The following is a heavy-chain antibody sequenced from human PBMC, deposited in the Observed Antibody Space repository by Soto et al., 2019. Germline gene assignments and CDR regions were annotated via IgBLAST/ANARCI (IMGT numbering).Heavy chain of an antibody. J-gene: IGHJ5*02. CDR3: ASSPEGFDSSGFTSPSNWFDP. D-gene: IGHD3-22*01. V-gene: IGHV1-69*01. CDR2: IIPIFGTA. Sequence: QVQLVQSGAEVKKPGSSVKVSCKASGGTFSSYAISWVRQAPGQGLEWMGGIIPIFGTANYAQKFQGRVTITAEESTSTAYMELSSLRSEDTAVYYCASSPEGFDSSGFTSPSNWFDPWGQGTLVTVSS. CDR1: GGTFSSYA.